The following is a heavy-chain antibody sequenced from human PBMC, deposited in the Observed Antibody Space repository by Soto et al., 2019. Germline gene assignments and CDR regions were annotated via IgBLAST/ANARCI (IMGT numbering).Heavy chain of an antibody. Sequence: SQTLSLTCATSGDSVSSNSPARNWIRQSPSRGLEWLGRTYYRSKWYNDYAVSVKSRITINPDTSKNQFSLQLNSVTPEDTAVYYCAREVSSSCYRLGWFDPWGQGTRVTVSS. J-gene: IGHJ5*02. D-gene: IGHD6-13*01. V-gene: IGHV6-1*01. CDR3: AREVSSSCYRLGWFDP. CDR1: GDSVSSNSPA. CDR2: TYYRSKWYN.